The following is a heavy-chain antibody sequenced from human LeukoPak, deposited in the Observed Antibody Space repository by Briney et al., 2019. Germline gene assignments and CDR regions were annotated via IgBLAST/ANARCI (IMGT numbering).Heavy chain of an antibody. CDR1: GYTFNSYT. CDR3: ARIYGVAVSGAGDY. CDR2: ISAYNGNT. V-gene: IGHV1-18*01. J-gene: IGHJ4*02. Sequence: ASVTVSCTTSGYTFNSYTINWVRQAPGQGLEWMGWISAYNGNTKYAQKLQGRVTLTTDTSTSTAYMELRSLRSDDTAVYYCARIYGVAVSGAGDYWGQGTLVTVSS. D-gene: IGHD6-19*01.